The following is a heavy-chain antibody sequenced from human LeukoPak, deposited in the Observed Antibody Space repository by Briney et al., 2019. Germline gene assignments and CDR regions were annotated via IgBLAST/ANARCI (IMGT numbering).Heavy chain of an antibody. CDR2: IWYDGSNK. Sequence: GRSLRLSCAASGFTFSSYGMHWVRQAPGKGLEWVAVIWYDGSNKYYADSVKGRFTISRDNSKNTLYLQMNSLRAEDTAVYYCAKDRGYSGYDLNDHWGQGTLVTVSS. D-gene: IGHD5-12*01. CDR3: AKDRGYSGYDLNDH. V-gene: IGHV3-33*06. J-gene: IGHJ4*02. CDR1: GFTFSSYG.